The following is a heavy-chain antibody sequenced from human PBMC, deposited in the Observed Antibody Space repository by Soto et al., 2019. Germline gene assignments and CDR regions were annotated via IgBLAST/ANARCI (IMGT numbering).Heavy chain of an antibody. CDR3: AREIVTTGEYYFDS. Sequence: GGSRRLSCAASGFTFSSYGMHWFRQAPGKGLEWVAVISYDGSNKYYADSVKGRFTISRDNSKNTLYLQMNSLRAEDTAVYYCAREIVTTGEYYFDSWGLGTLVTVSS. CDR2: ISYDGSNK. V-gene: IGHV3-30*03. D-gene: IGHD1-1*01. CDR1: GFTFSSYG. J-gene: IGHJ4*02.